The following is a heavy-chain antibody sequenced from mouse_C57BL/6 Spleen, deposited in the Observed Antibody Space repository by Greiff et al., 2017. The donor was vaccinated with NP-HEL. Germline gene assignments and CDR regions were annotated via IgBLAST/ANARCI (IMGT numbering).Heavy chain of an antibody. J-gene: IGHJ4*01. V-gene: IGHV1-18*01. CDR1: GYTFTDYN. CDR2: INPNNGGT. CDR3: ARPTTHYYAMDY. D-gene: IGHD1-1*01. Sequence: EVQLQQSGPELVKPGASVKIPCKASGYTFTDYNMDWVKQSHGKSLEWIGDINPNNGGTIYNQKFKGKATLTVDKSSSTAYMELRSLTSEDTAVYYCARPTTHYYAMDYWGQGTSVTVSS.